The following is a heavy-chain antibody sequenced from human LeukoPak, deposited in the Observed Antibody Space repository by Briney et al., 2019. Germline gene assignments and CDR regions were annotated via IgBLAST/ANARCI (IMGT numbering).Heavy chain of an antibody. Sequence: PSETLSLTCTVSGGSISSSSYYWGWIRQPPGKGLEWLGSIYYSGSTYYNPSLKRRVTISVDTSENQLSLKLSSVTAADTAVYYCARDLDSSRLDWFDPWGQGTLVTVSS. CDR3: ARDLDSSRLDWFDP. J-gene: IGHJ5*02. D-gene: IGHD3-22*01. V-gene: IGHV4-39*07. CDR2: IYYSGST. CDR1: GGSISSSSYY.